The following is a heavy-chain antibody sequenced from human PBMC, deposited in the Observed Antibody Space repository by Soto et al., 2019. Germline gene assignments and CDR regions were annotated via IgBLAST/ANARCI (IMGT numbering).Heavy chain of an antibody. CDR2: IYSGGST. J-gene: IGHJ6*02. V-gene: IGHV3-53*02. CDR3: ARDRDSYGMDV. D-gene: IGHD3-10*01. CDR1: GFTVSSNY. Sequence: EVQLVETGGGLIQPGGSLRLSCAASGFTVSSNYMSWVRQAPGKGLEWVSVIYSGGSTYYADSVKGRFTISRDNSKNTLYLQMNSLRAGDTAVYYCARDRDSYGMDVWGQGTTVTVSS.